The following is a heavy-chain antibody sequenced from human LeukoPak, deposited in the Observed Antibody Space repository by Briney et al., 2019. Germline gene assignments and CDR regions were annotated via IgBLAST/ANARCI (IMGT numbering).Heavy chain of an antibody. CDR3: ARETGSGSYDSILDY. Sequence: PSETLSLTCTVSGGSISSHYWSWIRQPPGKGLEWIGYIYYSGSTNYNPSLKSRVTISVDTSKSQFSLKLSSVTAADTAVYYCARETGSGSYDSILDYWGQGTLVTVSS. J-gene: IGHJ4*02. V-gene: IGHV4-59*11. D-gene: IGHD3-10*01. CDR2: IYYSGST. CDR1: GGSISSHY.